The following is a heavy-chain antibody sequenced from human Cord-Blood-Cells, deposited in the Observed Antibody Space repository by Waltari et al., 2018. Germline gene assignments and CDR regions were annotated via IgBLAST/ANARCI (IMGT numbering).Heavy chain of an antibody. J-gene: IGHJ4*02. V-gene: IGHV4-39*01. D-gene: IGHD6-13*01. CDR3: ARYSSSWY. Sequence: QLQLQESGPGLVKPSETLSLTCTVSGGSISSSSYYWGWVRQHPGKGLEWIGSIYYSGSTYYNPSLKSRVTISVDTSKNQFSLKLSSVTAADTAVYDCARYSSSWYWGQGTLVTVSS. CDR2: IYYSGST. CDR1: GGSISSSSYY.